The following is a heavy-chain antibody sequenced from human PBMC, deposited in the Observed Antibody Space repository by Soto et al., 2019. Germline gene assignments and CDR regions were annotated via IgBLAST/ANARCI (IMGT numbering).Heavy chain of an antibody. CDR3: ASHAYYYDSSGYYPPDY. J-gene: IGHJ4*02. CDR2: INAGNGNT. Sequence: ASVKVSCKASGYTFTSYAMHWVRQAPGQRLEWMGWINAGNGNTKYSQKFQGRVTITRDTSASTAYMELSSLRSEDTAVYYCASHAYYYDSSGYYPPDYWGQGPLVTVYS. V-gene: IGHV1-3*01. CDR1: GYTFTSYA. D-gene: IGHD3-22*01.